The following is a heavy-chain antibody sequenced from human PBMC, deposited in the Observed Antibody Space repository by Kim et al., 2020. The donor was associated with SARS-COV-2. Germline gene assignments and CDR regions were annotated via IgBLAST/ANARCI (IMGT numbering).Heavy chain of an antibody. V-gene: IGHV4-30-4*01. CDR2: IYYSGST. Sequence: SETLSLTCTVSGGSISSGDYYWSWIRQPPGKGLEWIGYIYYSGSTYYNPSLKSRVTISVDTSKNQFSLKLSSVTAADTAVYYCARVPAVAGTSWFDPWGQGTLVTVSS. D-gene: IGHD6-19*01. CDR1: GGSISSGDYY. J-gene: IGHJ5*02. CDR3: ARVPAVAGTSWFDP.